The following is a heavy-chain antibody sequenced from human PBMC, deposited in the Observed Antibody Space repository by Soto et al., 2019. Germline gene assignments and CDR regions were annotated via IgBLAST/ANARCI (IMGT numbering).Heavy chain of an antibody. V-gene: IGHV3-74*01. J-gene: IGHJ4*02. D-gene: IGHD6-19*01. Sequence: GRLMRLSCAASGVNFSSYWMHWVRQAPGKGLVWVSRINSDGSSTSYADSVKGRFTISRDNAKNTLYLQMNSLRAEDTAVYYCARIAVAGPFDYWGQGTLVTVSS. CDR1: GVNFSSYW. CDR2: INSDGSST. CDR3: ARIAVAGPFDY.